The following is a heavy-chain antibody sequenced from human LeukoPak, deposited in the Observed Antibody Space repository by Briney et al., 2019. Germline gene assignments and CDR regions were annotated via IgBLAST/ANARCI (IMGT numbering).Heavy chain of an antibody. J-gene: IGHJ6*02. CDR2: INTDGSST. V-gene: IGHV3-74*01. CDR1: GFTFSGYW. CDR3: VRRHPPPSTSPTSYGMDV. D-gene: IGHD2-2*01. Sequence: PGGSLRLSCAASGFTFSGYWMHWVRQAPGKGLVRVSRINTDGSSTTYADSVKGRFTISRDNAKNTLYLQMNSLRVEDTAVYHCVRRHPPPSTSPTSYGMDVWGQGTTVTVSS.